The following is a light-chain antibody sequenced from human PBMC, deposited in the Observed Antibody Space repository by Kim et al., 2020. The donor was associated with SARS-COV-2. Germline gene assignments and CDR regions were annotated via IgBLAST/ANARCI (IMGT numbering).Light chain of an antibody. J-gene: IGLJ2*01. Sequence: GQGVTISVSGRTSNIGTSYVYWYQQHPGTAPKLLIYRNNQRPSGVPDRFSASKSGTSASLAISGLRSEDEADYYCAAWDDSLSGVVFGGGTQLTVL. CDR1: TSNIGTSY. CDR3: AAWDDSLSGVV. CDR2: RNN. V-gene: IGLV1-47*01.